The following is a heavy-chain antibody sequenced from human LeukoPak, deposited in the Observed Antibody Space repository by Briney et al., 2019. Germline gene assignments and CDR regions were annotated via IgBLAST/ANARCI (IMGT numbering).Heavy chain of an antibody. CDR2: ISAYNGNT. CDR3: ARDLDIVVAVAASLDP. Sequence: ASVKVSCKASGYTFTSYGISWVRQAPGQGLEWMVWISAYNGNTNYAQKLQGRVTMTTDTSTSTAYMELRSLRSDDTAVYYCARDLDIVVAVAASLDPWGQGTLVTVSS. CDR1: GYTFTSYG. D-gene: IGHD2-15*01. V-gene: IGHV1-18*01. J-gene: IGHJ5*02.